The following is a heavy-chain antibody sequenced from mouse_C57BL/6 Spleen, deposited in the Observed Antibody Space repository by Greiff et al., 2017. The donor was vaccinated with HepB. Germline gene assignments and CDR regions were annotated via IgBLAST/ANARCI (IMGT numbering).Heavy chain of an antibody. J-gene: IGHJ2*01. CDR3: ARDEDGYYGY. D-gene: IGHD2-3*01. CDR1: GFTFSSYA. V-gene: IGHV5-4*01. CDR2: ISDGGSYT. Sequence: EVKVVESGGGLVKPGGSLKLSCAASGFTFSSYAMSWVRQTPEKRLEWVATISDGGSYTYYPDNVKGRFTISRDNAKNNLYLQMSHLKSEDTAMYYCARDEDGYYGYWGQGTTLTVSS.